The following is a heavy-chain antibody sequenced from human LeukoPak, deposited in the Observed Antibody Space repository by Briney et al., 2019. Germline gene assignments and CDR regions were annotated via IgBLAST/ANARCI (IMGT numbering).Heavy chain of an antibody. CDR1: GFTFSGSA. D-gene: IGHD2-2*01. J-gene: IGHJ6*03. Sequence: GGSLRLSCAASGFTFSGSATHWVRQASGKGLEWVGRIRSKANSYATAYAASVKGRFTISRDDSKNTAYLQMNSLKTEDTAVYYCTRSRYCSSTSCYPYYYYYYMDVWGKGTTVTVSS. CDR3: TRSRYCSSTSCYPYYYYYYMDV. V-gene: IGHV3-73*01. CDR2: IRSKANSYAT.